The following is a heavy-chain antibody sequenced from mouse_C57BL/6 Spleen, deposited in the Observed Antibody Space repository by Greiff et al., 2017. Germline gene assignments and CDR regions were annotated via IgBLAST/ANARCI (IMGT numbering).Heavy chain of an antibody. Sequence: EVQLVESGGGLVQPGGSLKLSCAASGFTFSDYYMYWVRQTPEKRLEWVAYISNGGGSTYYPDTVKGRFTISRDTAKNSLYLQMSRLKSEDTAMYDCARQGEADPFDYWGQGTTLTVSS. CDR3: ARQGEADPFDY. CDR1: GFTFSDYY. V-gene: IGHV5-12*01. CDR2: ISNGGGST. J-gene: IGHJ2*01.